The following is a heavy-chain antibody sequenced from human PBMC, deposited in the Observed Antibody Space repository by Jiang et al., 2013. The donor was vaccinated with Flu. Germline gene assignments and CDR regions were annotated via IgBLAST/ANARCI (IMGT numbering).Heavy chain of an antibody. CDR3: ARDDPVIAMTGTGDYFDY. V-gene: IGHV3-48*03. CDR2: ISSSGTTI. D-gene: IGHD6-19*01. J-gene: IGHJ4*02. Sequence: YISSSGTTIHYADSVKGRFTISRDDAKNSVYLQMNSLRVEDTAVYYCARDDPVIAMTGTGDYFDYWGQGTLVTVSS.